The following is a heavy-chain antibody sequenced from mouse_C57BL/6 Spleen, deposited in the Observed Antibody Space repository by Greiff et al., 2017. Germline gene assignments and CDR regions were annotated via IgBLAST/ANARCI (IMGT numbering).Heavy chain of an antibody. CDR2: LYPGDGDT. J-gene: IGHJ4*01. CDR1: GYAFSSYW. V-gene: IGHV1-80*01. Sequence: QVHVKQSGAELVKPGASVKISCKASGYAFSSYWMNWVKQRPGKGLEWIGQLYPGDGDTNYNGKFKGKATLTADKSSSTAYMQLSSLTSEDSAVYFCARKGGYDGGYAMDYWGQGTSVTVSS. D-gene: IGHD2-2*01. CDR3: ARKGGYDGGYAMDY.